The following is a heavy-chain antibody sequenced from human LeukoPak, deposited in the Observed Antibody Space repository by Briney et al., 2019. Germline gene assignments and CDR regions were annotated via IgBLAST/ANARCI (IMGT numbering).Heavy chain of an antibody. J-gene: IGHJ4*02. V-gene: IGHV4-61*02. CDR2: ISSSGST. CDR1: GDSISSGDYY. D-gene: IGHD4-17*01. CDR3: ARGYLSTTVTTPFDY. Sequence: PSQTLSLTCTVSGDSISSGDYYWSWIRQPAGKGLEWIGRISSSGSTNYNPSLKSRVTISVDTSKNQFSLKLSSVTAADTAVYYCARGYLSTTVTTPFDYWGQGTLVTVSS.